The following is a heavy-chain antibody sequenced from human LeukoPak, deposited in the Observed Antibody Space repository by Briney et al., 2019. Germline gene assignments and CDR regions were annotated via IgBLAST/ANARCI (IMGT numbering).Heavy chain of an antibody. D-gene: IGHD6-19*01. J-gene: IGHJ4*02. CDR1: EFTFSYYG. CDR3: AKDVVGQQWPENY. CDR2: IQHDGQGK. V-gene: IGHV3-30*02. Sequence: GGSLRLSCAASEFTFSYYGMHWVRQPPGKGLEWVAFIQHDGQGKVYGDSVRGRFTISRDNSKNTLYLQMNSLRPEDTAVYFCAKDVVGQQWPENYWGQGTLVTVSS.